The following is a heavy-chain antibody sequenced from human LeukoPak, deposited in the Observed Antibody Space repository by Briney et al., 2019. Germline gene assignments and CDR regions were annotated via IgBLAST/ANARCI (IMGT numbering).Heavy chain of an antibody. CDR3: TVTGEDYFDY. J-gene: IGHJ4*02. CDR2: INTNTGNP. D-gene: IGHD2-21*02. V-gene: IGHV7-4-1*02. Sequence: ASVKVSCKASGYTFTSYAMDWVRQAPGQGLEWMGWINTNTGNPTYAQGFTGRFVFSLDTSVSTAYLQISSLKAEDTAVYYCTVTGEDYFDYWGQGTLVTVSS. CDR1: GYTFTSYA.